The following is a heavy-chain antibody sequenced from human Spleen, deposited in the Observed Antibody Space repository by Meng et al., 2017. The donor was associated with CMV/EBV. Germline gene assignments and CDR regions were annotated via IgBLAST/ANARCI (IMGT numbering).Heavy chain of an antibody. CDR2: ISGSGGST. D-gene: IGHD2-2*02. CDR1: GFTFRSYA. V-gene: IGHV3-23*01. Sequence: GGSLRLSCAASGFTFRSYAMSWVRQAPGKGLEWVSVISGSGGSTYYAYSVKGRFTISRDNSKNTLYLQMNSLRPEDTAVYYCATEPGGPDIVVVPAAIRGQGTLVTVSS. J-gene: IGHJ4*02. CDR3: ATEPGGPDIVVVPAAI.